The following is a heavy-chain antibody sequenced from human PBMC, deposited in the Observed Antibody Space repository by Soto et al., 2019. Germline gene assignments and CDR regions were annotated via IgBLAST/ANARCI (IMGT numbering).Heavy chain of an antibody. V-gene: IGHV3-11*01. CDR1: GFTFSDYY. CDR3: ARDRRRQQLIDDY. D-gene: IGHD6-13*01. Sequence: GGSLRLSCAASGFTFSDYYMSWIRQAPGKGLEWVSYISSSGSTIYYADSVKGRFTISRDNAKNSLYLQMNSLRAEDTAVYYCARDRRRQQLIDDYWGQGTLVTVSS. J-gene: IGHJ4*02. CDR2: ISSSGSTI.